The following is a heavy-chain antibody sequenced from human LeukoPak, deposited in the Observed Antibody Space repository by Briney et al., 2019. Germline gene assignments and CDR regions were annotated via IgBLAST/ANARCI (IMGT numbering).Heavy chain of an antibody. CDR2: IYHSGST. D-gene: IGHD4-17*01. V-gene: IGHV4-38-2*02. CDR3: ARGTLTTHFDY. J-gene: IGHJ4*02. CDR1: GYSISSGYY. Sequence: SETLSLTCTVSGYSISSGYYWGWIRQPPGKGLEWIGSIYHSGSTYYNPSLKSRVTISVDTSKNVFSLRLTSMTAADTAIYYCARGTLTTHFDYWGQGTLVTVSS.